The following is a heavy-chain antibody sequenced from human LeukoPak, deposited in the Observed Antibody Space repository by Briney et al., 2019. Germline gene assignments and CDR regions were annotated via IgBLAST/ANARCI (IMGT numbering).Heavy chain of an antibody. D-gene: IGHD6-19*01. CDR1: GFTFSTFA. V-gene: IGHV3-23*01. CDR3: AKNGDYSGWRLTFES. Sequence: GGSLRLSCAASGFTFSTFAMSWVRQAPGKGLEWVSGISGWGRDTFYTDSVKGRFIISRDNSKNTLYLQMNSLRAEDTAVYYCAKNGDYSGWRLTFESWGRGTPVTVSS. CDR2: ISGWGRDT. J-gene: IGHJ4*02.